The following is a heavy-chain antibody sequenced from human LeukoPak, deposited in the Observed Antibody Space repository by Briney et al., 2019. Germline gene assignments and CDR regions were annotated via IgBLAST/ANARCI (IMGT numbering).Heavy chain of an antibody. CDR1: GFTFSSYA. D-gene: IGHD6-13*01. CDR3: ARSPAAEKG. Sequence: GGSLRLSCAASGFTFSSYAMHWVRQAPGKGLEWVAVISYDGSNKYYADSVKGRFTISRDNSKNTLYLQMNSLRAEDTAVYYCARSPAAEKGWGQGTLVTVSS. J-gene: IGHJ4*02. CDR2: ISYDGSNK. V-gene: IGHV3-30-3*01.